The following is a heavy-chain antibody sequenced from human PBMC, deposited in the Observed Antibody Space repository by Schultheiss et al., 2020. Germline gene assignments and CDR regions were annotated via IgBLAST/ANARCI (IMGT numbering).Heavy chain of an antibody. J-gene: IGHJ4*02. CDR1: GFTFSSYW. V-gene: IGHV3-7*03. Sequence: GGSLRLSCAASGFTFSSYWMSWVRQAPGKGLEWVANIKQDGSEKYYVDSVKGRFTISRDNAKNSLYLQMNSLRAEDTALYYCAKDISSSGWYRNFDYWGQGTLVTVSS. D-gene: IGHD6-19*01. CDR2: IKQDGSEK. CDR3: AKDISSSGWYRNFDY.